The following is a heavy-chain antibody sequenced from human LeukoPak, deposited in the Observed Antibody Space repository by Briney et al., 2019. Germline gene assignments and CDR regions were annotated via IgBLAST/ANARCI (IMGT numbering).Heavy chain of an antibody. D-gene: IGHD5-12*01. CDR3: ARDKGDRYSGYDYYYYMDV. J-gene: IGHJ6*03. CDR2: ISSSSSYI. CDR1: GFTFSSYS. V-gene: IGHV3-21*01. Sequence: PGGSLRLSCAASGFTFSSYSMNWVRQAPGKGLEWVSSISSSSSYIYYADSVKGRFTISRDNAKNSLYLQMNSLRAEDTAVYYCARDKGDRYSGYDYYYYMDVWGKGTTVTVSS.